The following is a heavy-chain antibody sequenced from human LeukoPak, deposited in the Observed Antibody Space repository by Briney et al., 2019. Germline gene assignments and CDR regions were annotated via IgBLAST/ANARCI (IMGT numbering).Heavy chain of an antibody. CDR1: GYSFTSYW. D-gene: IGHD2-2*01. CDR3: ARSYCSSTSCYPGYFDY. J-gene: IGHJ4*02. V-gene: IGHV5-51*01. Sequence: GESLKISCKGSGYSFTSYWIGWVRQMPGKGLEWMGIIYLGDSDTRYSPSFQGQVTISADKSISTAYLQWSSLKASDTAMYYCARSYCSSTSCYPGYFDYWGQGTLVTVSS. CDR2: IYLGDSDT.